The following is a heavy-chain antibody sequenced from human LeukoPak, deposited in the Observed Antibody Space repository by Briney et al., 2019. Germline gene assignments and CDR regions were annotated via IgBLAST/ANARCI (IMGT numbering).Heavy chain of an antibody. CDR3: ARSDGSGSYLYYFDY. V-gene: IGHV3-21*04. CDR2: ISSSSSYI. Sequence: GGSLRLSCAASEFNFSNYALHWVRQAPGKGLEWVSSISSSSSYIYYADSVKGRFTISRDNAKNSLYLQMNSLRAEDTALYYCARSDGSGSYLYYFDYWGQGTLVTVSS. D-gene: IGHD3-10*01. CDR1: EFNFSNYA. J-gene: IGHJ4*02.